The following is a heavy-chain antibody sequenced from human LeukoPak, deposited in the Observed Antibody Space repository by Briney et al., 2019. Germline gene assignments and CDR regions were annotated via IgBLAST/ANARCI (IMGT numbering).Heavy chain of an antibody. CDR3: ARRMGVDWGHWYFDL. V-gene: IGHV4-39*01. D-gene: IGHD3/OR15-3a*01. J-gene: IGHJ2*01. Sequence: PSETLSLTCTVTGGSISSSGYYWGWIRQPPGKGLEWIGSVSYSGSTYYNPSLKSRVTISVDTSKSQFSLNLSSVTAADTAVYYCARRMGVDWGHWYFDLWGRGTLVTVSS. CDR1: GGSISSSGYY. CDR2: VSYSGST.